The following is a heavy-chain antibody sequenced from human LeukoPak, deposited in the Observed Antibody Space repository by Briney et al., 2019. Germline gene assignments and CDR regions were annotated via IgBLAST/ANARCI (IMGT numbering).Heavy chain of an antibody. D-gene: IGHD5-24*01. CDR1: GYTFTGYY. CDR2: INPNSGGT. V-gene: IGHV1-2*02. CDR3: ARVAGYNYFYYFDY. J-gene: IGHJ4*02. Sequence: ASVKVSCKASGYTFTGYYMHWVRQAPGQGLEWMGWINPNSGGTNYAQKFQGRVTMTRDTSISTAYMELSRLRSDDTAVYYCARVAGYNYFYYFDYWGQGTLVTVSS.